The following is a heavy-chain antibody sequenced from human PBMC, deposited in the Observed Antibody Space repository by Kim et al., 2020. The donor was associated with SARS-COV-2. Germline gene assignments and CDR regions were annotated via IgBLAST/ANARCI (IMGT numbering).Heavy chain of an antibody. CDR2: IYSGGST. Sequence: GGSLRLSCAASGFTVSSNYMSWVRQAPGKGLEWVSVIYSGGSTYYADSVKGRFTISRDNSKNTLYLQMNSLRAEDTAVYYCARGLAGSSWKLDAFDIWGQGTMVTVSS. J-gene: IGHJ3*02. V-gene: IGHV3-53*01. CDR3: ARGLAGSSWKLDAFDI. CDR1: GFTVSSNY. D-gene: IGHD6-13*01.